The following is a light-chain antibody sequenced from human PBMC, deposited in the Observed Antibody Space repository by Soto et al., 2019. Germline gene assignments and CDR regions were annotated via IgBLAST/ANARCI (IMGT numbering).Light chain of an antibody. CDR2: AAS. V-gene: IGKV1-9*01. CDR1: QGIRSY. CDR3: PQRKSHPIP. J-gene: IGKJ5*01. Sequence: DIQLTQSPSFLSASVGDRVTITCRASQGIRSYLGWYQQKPGTAPKLLIYAASTLQIGVPSRFSGSGSGTEFTLTISSLQPEDFATCYCPQRKSHPIPCGQGTRLEI.